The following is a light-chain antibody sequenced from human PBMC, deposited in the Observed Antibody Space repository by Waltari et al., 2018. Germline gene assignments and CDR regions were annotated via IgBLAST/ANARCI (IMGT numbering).Light chain of an antibody. CDR3: CSYAGSSTWV. CDR1: SSDVGSYNL. V-gene: IGLV2-23*01. J-gene: IGLJ3*02. Sequence: QSALTQPASVSGSPGQSITISCTGTSSDVGSYNLVSWYQLHPGKAPKLMIYEGSKRPSGVSNSFSGSQSGNTASLTISGLQAEDEADYYCCSYAGSSTWVFGGGTKLTVL. CDR2: EGS.